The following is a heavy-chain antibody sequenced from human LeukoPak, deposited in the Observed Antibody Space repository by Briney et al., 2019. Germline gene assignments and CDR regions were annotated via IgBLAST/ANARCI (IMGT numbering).Heavy chain of an antibody. J-gene: IGHJ4*02. CDR3: ARHYSPIGRRGLQTPGGY. V-gene: IGHV5-51*01. D-gene: IGHD5-24*01. Sequence: GESLKISCKVSGYILTRNWIGWVRQVPGKGLEWMGLVYPGDSDTKYSPSFQGQVTFSVDKSISTAYLQWSSLKASDTAIYYCARHYSPIGRRGLQTPGGYRGQGTLVTVSS. CDR1: GYILTRNW. CDR2: VYPGDSDT.